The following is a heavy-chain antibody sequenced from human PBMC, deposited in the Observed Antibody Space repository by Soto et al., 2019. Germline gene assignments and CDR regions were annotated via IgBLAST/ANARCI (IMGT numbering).Heavy chain of an antibody. D-gene: IGHD3-3*01. CDR3: ARSPGQFWSGYYFVY. Sequence: GGSRRLSWAASGFTFNGCAMHWVRQAPGKGLEYVSAISSNGGSTYYADSVKGRFTISRDNSKNTLYLQMGSLRAEDMAVYYCARSPGQFWSGYYFVYWGQGTLVTVSS. CDR2: ISSNGGST. CDR1: GFTFNGCA. V-gene: IGHV3-64*02. J-gene: IGHJ4*02.